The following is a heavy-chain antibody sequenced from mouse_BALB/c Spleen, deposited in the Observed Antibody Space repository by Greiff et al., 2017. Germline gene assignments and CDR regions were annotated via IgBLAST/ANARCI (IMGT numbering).Heavy chain of an antibody. CDR3: ARSGDYDEDWFAY. V-gene: IGHV1-82*01. D-gene: IGHD2-4*01. CDR1: GYAFSSSW. CDR2: IYPGDGDT. Sequence: QVQLQQSGPELVKPGASVKISCKASGYAFSSSWMNWVKQRPGQGLEWIGRIYPGDGDTNYNGKFKGKATLTADKSSSTAYMQLSSLTSVDSAVYFCARSGDYDEDWFAYWGQGTLVTVSA. J-gene: IGHJ3*01.